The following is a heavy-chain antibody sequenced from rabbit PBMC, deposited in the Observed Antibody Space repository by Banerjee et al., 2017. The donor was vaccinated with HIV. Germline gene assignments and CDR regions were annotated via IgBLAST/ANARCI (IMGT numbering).Heavy chain of an antibody. J-gene: IGHJ6*01. Sequence: QSLEESGGGLVKPGASLTLTCTASGFSFSSGYDMCWVRQAPGKGLEWIGCIYTGSGHTYYASWAKGRFTISKTSSTTVTLQMTSLTAADTATYFCARRYTGSGNGLDLWGQGTLVTVS. CDR1: GFSFSSGYD. CDR2: IYTGSGHT. CDR3: ARRYTGSGNGLDL. V-gene: IGHV1S40*01. D-gene: IGHD4-2*01.